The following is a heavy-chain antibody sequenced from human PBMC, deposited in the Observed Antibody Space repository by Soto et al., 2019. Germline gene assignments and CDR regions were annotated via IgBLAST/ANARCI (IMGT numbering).Heavy chain of an antibody. J-gene: IGHJ3*02. V-gene: IGHV3-73*01. D-gene: IGHD1-1*01. Sequence: PGGSLRLSCAAAGFSVSTSHISWVRQAPGKGLEWVGRIRSKANSYATAYAASVKGRFTISRDDSKNTAYLQMNSLKTEDTAVYYCTTLEYNWNEDDAFDIWGQGTMVTVS. CDR2: IRSKANSYAT. CDR3: TTLEYNWNEDDAFDI. CDR1: GFSVSTSH.